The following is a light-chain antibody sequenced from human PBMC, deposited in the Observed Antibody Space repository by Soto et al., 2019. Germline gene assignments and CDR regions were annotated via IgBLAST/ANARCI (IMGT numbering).Light chain of an antibody. CDR3: SSYTTTSTLYV. CDR2: DVN. Sequence: QLVLTQPASLSGSLGQSITISCTGTSSDVGAYNHVSWYQQHPGKAPKLMIYDVNNRPSGVSNRFSGSKSGNTASLTISGLHAEDEADYYCSSYTTTSTLYVFGIGTKVTVL. CDR1: SSDVGAYNH. V-gene: IGLV2-14*03. J-gene: IGLJ1*01.